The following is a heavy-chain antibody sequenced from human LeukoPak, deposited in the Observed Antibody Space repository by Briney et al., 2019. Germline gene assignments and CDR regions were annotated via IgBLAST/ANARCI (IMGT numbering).Heavy chain of an antibody. D-gene: IGHD4-17*01. Sequence: SETLSLTCAVYGGSFSDHYWSWIRQPPGRGLEWIGEINHNGSTNYNPSLKSRVTILLDASRNQFSLKVNSVTAADTAGYYCARQTITVTTGEYAFDIWGQGTTVTFSS. CDR2: INHNGST. J-gene: IGHJ3*02. CDR3: ARQTITVTTGEYAFDI. CDR1: GGSFSDHY. V-gene: IGHV4-34*01.